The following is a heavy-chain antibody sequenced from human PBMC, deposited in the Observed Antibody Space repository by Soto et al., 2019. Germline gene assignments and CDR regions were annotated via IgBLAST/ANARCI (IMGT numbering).Heavy chain of an antibody. CDR1: GFILSDYY. CDR2: ISSGSGTI. D-gene: IGHD1-26*01. Sequence: QVQLVESGGGLVKPGGSLRLSCAASGFILSDYYMSWIRQAPGKGLEWVSYISSGSGTIYDADSVKGRFTISRDDAKNSLYLQMYNLRADDTAVYYCATSLVGATRFDYWGQGTLVAVSS. CDR3: ATSLVGATRFDY. J-gene: IGHJ4*02. V-gene: IGHV3-11*01.